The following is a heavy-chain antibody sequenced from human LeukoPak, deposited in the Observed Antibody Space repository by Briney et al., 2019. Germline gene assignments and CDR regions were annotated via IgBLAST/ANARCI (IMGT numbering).Heavy chain of an antibody. D-gene: IGHD3-10*01. Sequence: GESLKISCKGSEYSFTSYWIGWVRQMPGKGLEWMGIIYPGDSDTRYSPSFQGQVTISADKSISTAYLQWSSLKASDTAMYYCARLGIVVVPATITMVRGVIFNGFDPWGQGTLVTVSS. V-gene: IGHV5-51*01. CDR3: ARLGIVVVPATITMVRGVIFNGFDP. CDR2: IYPGDSDT. J-gene: IGHJ5*02. CDR1: EYSFTSYW.